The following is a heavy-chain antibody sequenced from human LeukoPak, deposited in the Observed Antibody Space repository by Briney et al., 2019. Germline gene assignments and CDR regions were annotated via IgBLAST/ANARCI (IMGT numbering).Heavy chain of an antibody. CDR1: GFTFSSYA. CDR2: ISYDGSNK. CDR3: ARGSAYYYDSSGYYPGY. Sequence: PGGSLRLSCAASGFTFSSYAMHWVRQAPGKGLEWVAVISYDGSNKYYADSVKGRFTISRDNAKNSLYLQMNSLRAEDTAVYYCARGSAYYYDSSGYYPGYWGQGTLVTVSS. J-gene: IGHJ4*02. D-gene: IGHD3-22*01. V-gene: IGHV3-30*04.